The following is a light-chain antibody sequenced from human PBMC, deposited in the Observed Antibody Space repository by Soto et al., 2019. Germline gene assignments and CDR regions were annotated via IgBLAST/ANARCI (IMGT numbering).Light chain of an antibody. Sequence: IQITQSAATLSAPVGDRVTITCRASHTITTWLAWYQQKPGRAPKLLIYDASTLDSGVPSRFSGSGSGIEFTLSISSLQPDDFATYYCQQYNSHSWTFGQGTKVDIK. CDR1: HTITTW. V-gene: IGKV1-5*01. CDR2: DAS. J-gene: IGKJ1*01. CDR3: QQYNSHSWT.